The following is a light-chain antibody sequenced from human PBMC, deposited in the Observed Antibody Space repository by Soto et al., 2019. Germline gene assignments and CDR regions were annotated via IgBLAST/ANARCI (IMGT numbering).Light chain of an antibody. CDR1: SSDIGGYNS. Sequence: QSVLTQPPSASGSPGQSVTISCTGTSSDIGGYNSVSWYQQHPGKAPKLMIYEVNKRPLGVPERFSGSKSGNTASLTVSGLQADEEDDYYCSSSAGTSSFVLFGGGTKVTVL. CDR2: EVN. J-gene: IGLJ3*02. CDR3: SSSAGTSSFVL. V-gene: IGLV2-8*01.